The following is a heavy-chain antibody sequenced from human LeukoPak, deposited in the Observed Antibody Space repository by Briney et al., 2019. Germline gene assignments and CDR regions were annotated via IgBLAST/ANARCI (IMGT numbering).Heavy chain of an antibody. V-gene: IGHV4-34*01. CDR3: ARGSVTGYYTFVY. CDR2: INHSGST. Sequence: SETLSLTCAVYGGSFSGYYWSWIRQPPGKGLEWIGEINHSGSTNYNPSLKSRVTISVDTSNNQFSLKLRSVTAADTAVYYCARGSVTGYYTFVYWGQGTLVTVSS. D-gene: IGHD3-9*01. J-gene: IGHJ4*02. CDR1: GGSFSGYY.